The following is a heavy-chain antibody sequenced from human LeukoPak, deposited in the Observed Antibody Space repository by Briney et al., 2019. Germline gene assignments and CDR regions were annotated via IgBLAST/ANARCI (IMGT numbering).Heavy chain of an antibody. Sequence: PSETLSLTCIVSGGSINNYYWNWIRQAPGKGLESIGYIYYTGRTYYNPSLKSRVTISVDTSMNKFSLKLSSVTAADTAVYYCAYNRNRIIDTFDIWGQGTMVTVSS. CDR3: AYNRNRIIDTFDI. D-gene: IGHD1-14*01. CDR1: GGSINNYY. CDR2: IYYTGRT. J-gene: IGHJ3*02. V-gene: IGHV4-59*08.